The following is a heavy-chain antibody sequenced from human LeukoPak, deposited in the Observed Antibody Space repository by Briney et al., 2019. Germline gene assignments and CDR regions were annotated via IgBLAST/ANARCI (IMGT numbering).Heavy chain of an antibody. V-gene: IGHV3-74*01. Sequence: GGSLRLSCTASGFTFSSCWMHWVRQAPGKGLVWVSRINSDGSTTAYADSVKGRFTISRDNAKSTLHLQMNSLRADDTAVYYCATAIVGNIDYWGQGTPVTVSS. CDR1: GFTFSSCW. D-gene: IGHD1-26*01. CDR3: ATAIVGNIDY. CDR2: INSDGSTT. J-gene: IGHJ4*02.